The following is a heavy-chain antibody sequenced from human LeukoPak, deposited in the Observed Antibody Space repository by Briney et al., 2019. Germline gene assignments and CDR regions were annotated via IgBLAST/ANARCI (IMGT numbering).Heavy chain of an antibody. D-gene: IGHD1-7*01. Sequence: GASVKVSCKASGYTFTSYDINWVRQATGQGLEWMGWMNPNSGNTGYAQKFQGRVTITRNTSISTAYMELSSLRSEDTAVYYCASGFIGGTTKRYYMDVWGKGTTVTVSS. CDR3: ASGFIGGTTKRYYMDV. CDR1: GYTFTSYD. V-gene: IGHV1-8*03. CDR2: MNPNSGNT. J-gene: IGHJ6*03.